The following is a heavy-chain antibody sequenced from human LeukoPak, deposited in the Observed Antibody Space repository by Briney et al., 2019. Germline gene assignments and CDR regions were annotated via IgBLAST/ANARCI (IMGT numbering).Heavy chain of an antibody. CDR3: ARASQWLAFDS. CDR2: IYNGVNT. CDR1: GFIVSSNH. V-gene: IGHV3-66*01. D-gene: IGHD6-19*01. J-gene: IGHJ4*02. Sequence: PGGSLILSCAASGFIVSSNHMTWVRQAPGKGLEWVSVIYNGVNTSYADSVKGRFSISRDSSKNTLFLQMNSLRAEDTAVYYCARASQWLAFDSWGQGTLVTVSS.